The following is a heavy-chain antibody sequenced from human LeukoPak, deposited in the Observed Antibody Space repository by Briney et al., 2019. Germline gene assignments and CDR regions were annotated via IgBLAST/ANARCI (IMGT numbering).Heavy chain of an antibody. CDR3: ARDEDFWSGSDWFDP. CDR1: GYTFTSYG. CDR2: ISAYNGNT. J-gene: IGHJ5*02. V-gene: IGHV1-18*01. D-gene: IGHD3-3*01. Sequence: ASVKVSCKASGYTFTSYGISWVRQAPGQGLEWMGWISAYNGNTNYAQKLQGRVTMTTDTSTSTAYMELRSLRSDDTAVYYCARDEDFWSGSDWFDPWGQETLVNLSS.